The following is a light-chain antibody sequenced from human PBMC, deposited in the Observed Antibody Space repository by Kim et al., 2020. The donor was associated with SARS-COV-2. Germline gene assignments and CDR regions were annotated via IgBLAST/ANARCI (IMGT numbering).Light chain of an antibody. CDR2: QDS. V-gene: IGLV3-1*01. CDR1: KWGDKY. Sequence: SYELTQPPSVSVSPGQTASITCSGDKWGDKYACWYQQKPGQSPVLVIYQDSKRPSGIPERFSGSNSGNTATLTISGTQAMDEADYYCQVWDSSTGVFGGGTQLTVL. CDR3: QVWDSSTGV. J-gene: IGLJ3*02.